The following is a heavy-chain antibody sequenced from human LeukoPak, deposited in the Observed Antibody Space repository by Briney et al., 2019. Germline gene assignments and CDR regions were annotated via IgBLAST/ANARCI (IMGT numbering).Heavy chain of an antibody. Sequence: GGSLRLSCAASGFTFSSYAMNWVRQAPGKGLEWVAIISYDGSNKYYADSVQGRFTISRDNSKNTLYLQMNSLRAEDTAVYYCARVGQQLAPVGWFDPWGQGTLVTVSS. CDR3: ARVGQQLAPVGWFDP. J-gene: IGHJ5*02. CDR2: ISYDGSNK. CDR1: GFTFSSYA. V-gene: IGHV3-30-3*01. D-gene: IGHD6-13*01.